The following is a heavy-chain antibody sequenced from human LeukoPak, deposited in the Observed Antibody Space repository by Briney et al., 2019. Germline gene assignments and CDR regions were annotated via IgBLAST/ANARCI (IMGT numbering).Heavy chain of an antibody. Sequence: GGSLRLSCAASGFPSSSYAMTWVRQAPGKGLEWVSAIGATGGDLYYADSVKGRFTISRDNSKNTLYLQIHSLRAEDTAIHYCAKYLAAGKFYFDYWGQGTLVTVSS. CDR3: AKYLAAGKFYFDY. J-gene: IGHJ4*02. V-gene: IGHV3-23*01. D-gene: IGHD6-13*01. CDR2: IGATGGDL. CDR1: GFPSSSYA.